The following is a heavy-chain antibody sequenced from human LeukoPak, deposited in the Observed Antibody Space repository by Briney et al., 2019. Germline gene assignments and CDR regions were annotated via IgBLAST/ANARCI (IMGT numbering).Heavy chain of an antibody. J-gene: IGHJ3*02. CDR3: ARVPIVVVARGACDM. CDR2: IFHSGNT. D-gene: IGHD2-15*01. CDR1: GASITSFY. Sequence: PSETLSLTCTVSGASITSFYWNWIRQPPGKGLEWIGYIFHSGNTDYNPSLKSRVTMSLDTSKNQFSLKLTSVTSTDTAIYYCARVPIVVVARGACDMWGQGTMVTVSS. V-gene: IGHV4-59*01.